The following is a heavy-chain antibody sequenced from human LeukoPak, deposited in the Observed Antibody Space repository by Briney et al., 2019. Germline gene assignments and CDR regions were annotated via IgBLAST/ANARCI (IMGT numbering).Heavy chain of an antibody. D-gene: IGHD3-22*01. Sequence: SETLSLTCTVSGGSISSSSYYWSWIRQPPGKGLEWIGEINHSGSTNYNPSLKSRVTISVDTSKNQFSLKLSSVTAADTAVYYCARNSGYPNDAFDIWGQGTMVTVSS. CDR1: GGSISSSSYY. CDR3: ARNSGYPNDAFDI. CDR2: INHSGST. V-gene: IGHV4-39*07. J-gene: IGHJ3*02.